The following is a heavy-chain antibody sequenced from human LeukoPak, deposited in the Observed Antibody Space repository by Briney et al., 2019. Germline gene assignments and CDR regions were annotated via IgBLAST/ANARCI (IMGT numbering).Heavy chain of an antibody. CDR1: GGSITSGEYY. CDR2: IYHTGTT. D-gene: IGHD1-26*01. J-gene: IGHJ4*02. Sequence: SETLSLTCTVSGGSITSGEYYWGWVRQSPVKGLEWLGHIYHTGTTLYSPHLNNRLTVSVDSSKNQFSLTLNSVTAADTAVYYCASVSVWELATHTGGSFDYWGRGILVTVSS. V-gene: IGHV4-30-4*01. CDR3: ASVSVWELATHTGGSFDY.